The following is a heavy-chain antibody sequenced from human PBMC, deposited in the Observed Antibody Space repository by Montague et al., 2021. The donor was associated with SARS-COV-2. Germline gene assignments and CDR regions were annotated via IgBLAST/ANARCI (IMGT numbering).Heavy chain of an antibody. CDR2: INHRGST. J-gene: IGHJ4*02. CDR1: DESFSDYS. CDR3: ARGRQHINMVVVVVTGGEYYFDV. D-gene: IGHD3-22*01. Sequence: SETLSLTCAVYDESFSDYSWTWIRQPPGKGLEWIGEINHRGSTNYNPSHKSRVTISVDTSKNQFSLKMTSVTAADTAVYYCARGRQHINMVVVVVTGGEYYFDVWGQGTLVAVSS. V-gene: IGHV4-34*01.